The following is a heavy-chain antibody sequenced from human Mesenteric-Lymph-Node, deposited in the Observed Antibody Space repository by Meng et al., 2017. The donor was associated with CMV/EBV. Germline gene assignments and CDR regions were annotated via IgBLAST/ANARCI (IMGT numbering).Heavy chain of an antibody. D-gene: IGHD6-13*01. J-gene: IGHJ4*02. Sequence: QVQLVHSGAEVKKPGASVKVSCKASGYTFTNYDINWVRQATGQGLEWMGWMNPNSGNTGYAQKFQGRVTMTRNTSISTAYMELSSLRSDDTAVYYCASPGGSSSSLRYWGQGTLVTVSS. CDR3: ASPGGSSSSLRY. CDR1: GYTFTNYD. V-gene: IGHV1-8*01. CDR2: MNPNSGNT.